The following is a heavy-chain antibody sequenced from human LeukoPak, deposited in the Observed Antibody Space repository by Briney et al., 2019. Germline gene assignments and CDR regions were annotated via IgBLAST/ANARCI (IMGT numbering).Heavy chain of an antibody. Sequence: SETLSLTCTVSGGSISSYYWSWIRQPPGKGLEWIGYIYYSGSTNYNPSLKSRVTISVDTSKNQFSLKLSSVTAADTAVYYCARVTYYYDSSGYYHYFDYWGQGTLVTVSS. V-gene: IGHV4-59*01. CDR2: IYYSGST. CDR1: GGSISSYY. J-gene: IGHJ4*02. CDR3: ARVTYYYDSSGYYHYFDY. D-gene: IGHD3-22*01.